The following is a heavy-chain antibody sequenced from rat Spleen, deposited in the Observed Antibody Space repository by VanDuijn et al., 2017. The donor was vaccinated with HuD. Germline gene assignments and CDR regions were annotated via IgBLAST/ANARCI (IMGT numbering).Heavy chain of an antibody. CDR2: ISTGGGNT. Sequence: EVQLVESGGGLVQPGRSLKLSCAASGFTYSNYVMVWVRQAPTKGLEWVASISTGGGNTYYRDSVKGRFTISRDNAKNTLYLQMDSLRSEDTATYYCAKDASHYFDYWGQGVMVTVSS. J-gene: IGHJ2*01. CDR1: GFTYSNYV. V-gene: IGHV5S13*01. CDR3: AKDASHYFDY.